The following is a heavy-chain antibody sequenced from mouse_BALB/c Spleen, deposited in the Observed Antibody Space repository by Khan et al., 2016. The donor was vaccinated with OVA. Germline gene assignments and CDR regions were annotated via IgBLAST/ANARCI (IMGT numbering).Heavy chain of an antibody. CDR3: ARGNYYGSSSWFGY. Sequence: VQLQESGAELMKPGASVKISCKATGYTFSSYWIEWVKQRPGHGLEWIGEILPGSGRNNYNEKFKGKATFTADTSSNTAYMQLNNLTSDDSAVYYCARGNYYGSSSWFGYWGQGTLVTVSA. D-gene: IGHD1-1*01. CDR2: ILPGSGRN. CDR1: GYTFSSYW. V-gene: IGHV1-9*01. J-gene: IGHJ3*01.